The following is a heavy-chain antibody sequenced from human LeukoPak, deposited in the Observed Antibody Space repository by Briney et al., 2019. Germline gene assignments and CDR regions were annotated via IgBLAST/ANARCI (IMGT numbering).Heavy chain of an antibody. V-gene: IGHV3-21*01. Sequence: PGGSLRLSCAASGFTFSTYSMNWVRQAPGKGREWVSSISSSSTYIYYADSVKGRFTISRDNAKNSLYLQMNSLRAEDTAVYYCASLAAAGDGWIDPWGQGTMVTVSS. J-gene: IGHJ5*02. CDR2: ISSSSTYI. CDR3: ASLAAAGDGWIDP. D-gene: IGHD6-13*01. CDR1: GFTFSTYS.